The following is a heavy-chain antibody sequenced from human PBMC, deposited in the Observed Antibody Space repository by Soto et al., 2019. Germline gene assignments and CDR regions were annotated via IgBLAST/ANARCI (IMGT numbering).Heavy chain of an antibody. Sequence: QVQLVQSGAEVKKPGASVKVSCKASGYTFSSYAVHWVRQAPGQRLEWMGWINGGNSNTKYSEKFQGRVTISRDTSARTDYMELSSLRSEDTAVYYCARTVLMVSGIVDYYYGLDVWGQGTTVTVSS. CDR1: GYTFSSYA. D-gene: IGHD2-8*01. CDR2: INGGNSNT. V-gene: IGHV1-3*01. CDR3: ARTVLMVSGIVDYYYGLDV. J-gene: IGHJ6*02.